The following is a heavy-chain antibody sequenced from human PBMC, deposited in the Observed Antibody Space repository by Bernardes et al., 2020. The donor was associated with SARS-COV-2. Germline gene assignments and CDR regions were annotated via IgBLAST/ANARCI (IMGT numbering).Heavy chain of an antibody. D-gene: IGHD3-22*01. CDR2: ISYEGSNK. Sequence: GGSLRLSCAASGFTFSSYAMHWVRQAPGKGLEWVAVISYEGSNKYYADSVKGRFTISRDNSKNTLYLQMNSLRTDDTAVYYCARVPSTRTMIAPLDIWGQGTMVTVSS. CDR1: GFTFSSYA. J-gene: IGHJ3*02. V-gene: IGHV3-30-3*01. CDR3: ARVPSTRTMIAPLDI.